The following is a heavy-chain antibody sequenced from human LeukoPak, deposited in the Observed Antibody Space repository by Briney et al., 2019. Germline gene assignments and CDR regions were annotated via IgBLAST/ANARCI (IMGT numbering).Heavy chain of an antibody. V-gene: IGHV1-18*01. CDR1: GYTFTSYG. Sequence: ASVKVSCKASGYTFTSYGISWVRQAPGQGLERMGWISAYNGNTNYAQKLQGRVTMTTDTSTSTAYMELRSLRSDDTAVYYCARDIGSTVTIVHYFDYWGQGTLVTVSS. D-gene: IGHD4-17*01. CDR3: ARDIGSTVTIVHYFDY. CDR2: ISAYNGNT. J-gene: IGHJ4*02.